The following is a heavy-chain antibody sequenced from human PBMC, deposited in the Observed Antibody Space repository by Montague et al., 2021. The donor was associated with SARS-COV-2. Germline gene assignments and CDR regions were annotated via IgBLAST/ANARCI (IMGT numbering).Heavy chain of an antibody. J-gene: IGHJ4*02. D-gene: IGHD3-10*01. V-gene: IGHV4-59*08. CDR2: IYYDGSV. Sequence: SETLSLTCTVAGDSVSRSYWNWIRQSPGKGLEWIGNIYYDGSVNYNPSRKSRLSISLDTSKNQLSLTLTSVTAADTATYYCARQITMVREPFDSWGQGTLVLVSS. CDR1: GDSVSRSY. CDR3: ARQITMVREPFDS.